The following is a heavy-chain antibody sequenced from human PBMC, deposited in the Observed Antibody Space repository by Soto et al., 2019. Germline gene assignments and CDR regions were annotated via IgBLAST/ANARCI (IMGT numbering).Heavy chain of an antibody. CDR2: ISPNNGNT. D-gene: IGHD2-8*01. CDR3: AAHCTNGVCYQRGVWFDP. J-gene: IGHJ5*02. Sequence: ASVKVSCKASGYTFTSHRITWVRQAPGQGLEWMGWISPNNGNTNYAQKLQGRVTMTTGTSTSTAYMELSSLRSEDTAVYYCAAHCTNGVCYQRGVWFDPWGQGTLVTVSS. CDR1: GYTFTSHR. V-gene: IGHV1-18*04.